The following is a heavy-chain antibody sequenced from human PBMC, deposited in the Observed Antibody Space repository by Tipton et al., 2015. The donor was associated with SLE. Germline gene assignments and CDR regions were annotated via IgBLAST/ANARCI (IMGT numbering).Heavy chain of an antibody. D-gene: IGHD6-13*01. CDR1: GYTFSSYD. CDR2: ISTYNGNT. Sequence: QLVQSGAEVKKPGASVKVSCKASGYTFSSYDISWVRQAPGQGLEWMGWISTYNGNTKYAQKLQVRVTMTTDTSTSTDYMELRSLRSDDTAVYYCARAGYSSRWGAFDIWGQGTMVTVSS. V-gene: IGHV1-18*01. J-gene: IGHJ3*02. CDR3: ARAGYSSRWGAFDI.